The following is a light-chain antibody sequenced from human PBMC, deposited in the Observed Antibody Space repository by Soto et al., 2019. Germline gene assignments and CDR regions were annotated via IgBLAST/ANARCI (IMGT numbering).Light chain of an antibody. J-gene: IGLJ1*01. CDR3: ISYAGSNNV. CDR2: EVT. Sequence: QSALTQPPSASGSPGQSVTISCTGTSGDVGAYKYVSWYQQHPGKAPKLMIYEVTKRPSGVPDRFSGSKSGNTASLTVSGLQAEDEADYYCISYAGSNNVFGTGTKVTVL. V-gene: IGLV2-8*01. CDR1: SGDVGAYKY.